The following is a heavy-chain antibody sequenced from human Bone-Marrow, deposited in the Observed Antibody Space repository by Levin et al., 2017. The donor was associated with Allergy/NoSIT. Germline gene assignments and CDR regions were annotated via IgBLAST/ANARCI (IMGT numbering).Heavy chain of an antibody. J-gene: IGHJ2*01. CDR2: ISGSGGST. CDR3: AKDGDAAYYDSSGTYWYFDL. V-gene: IGHV3-23*01. Sequence: GESLKISCAASGFTFSSYAMSWVRQAPGKGLEWVSAISGSGGSTYYADSVKGRFTISRDNSKNTLYLQMNSLRAEDTAVYYCAKDGDAAYYDSSGTYWYFDLWGRGTLVTVSS. CDR1: GFTFSSYA. D-gene: IGHD3-22*01.